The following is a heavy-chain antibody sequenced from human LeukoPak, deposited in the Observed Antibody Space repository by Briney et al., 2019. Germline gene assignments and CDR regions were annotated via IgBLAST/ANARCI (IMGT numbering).Heavy chain of an antibody. V-gene: IGHV1-8*03. CDR3: ARGGPKRRDGYNPEFDY. J-gene: IGHJ4*02. CDR1: GYTFTSYD. CDR2: MNPNSGNT. D-gene: IGHD5-24*01. Sequence: ASVKVSCKASGYTFTSYDINWVRQATGQGLEWMGWMNPNSGNTGYAQKFQGRVTITRNTSICTGYMELSSLRSEDTAVYYCARGGPKRRDGYNPEFDYWGQGTLVTVSS.